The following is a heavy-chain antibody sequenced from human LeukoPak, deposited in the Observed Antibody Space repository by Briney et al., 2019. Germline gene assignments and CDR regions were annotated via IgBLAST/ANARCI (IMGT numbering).Heavy chain of an antibody. CDR2: ISGSGGST. V-gene: IGHV3-23*01. CDR3: AKSPPRLRYFGWPLSY. D-gene: IGHD3-9*01. Sequence: PGGSLRLSCAASGFTFCGYAMSWVRQGPGKGLEWVSAISGSGGSTYYADSVKGRFTISRDNSKNTLYLQMNSLRAEDTAVYYCAKSPPRLRYFGWPLSYWGQGTLVTVSS. J-gene: IGHJ4*02. CDR1: GFTFCGYA.